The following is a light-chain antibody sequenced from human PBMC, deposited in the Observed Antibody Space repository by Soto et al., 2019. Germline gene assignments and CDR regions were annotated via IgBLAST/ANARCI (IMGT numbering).Light chain of an antibody. CDR1: QSISSW. CDR3: QQYNSYST. V-gene: IGKV1-5*01. Sequence: DIQMTQSPSTLSASVGDRVTITCRASQSISSWLAWYQQKPGKAPKLLIYDASSLESGVPSRFSGSGSGTEFTLTISSLQPDDVATYYCQQYNSYSTFGQGTKLESK. J-gene: IGKJ2*01. CDR2: DAS.